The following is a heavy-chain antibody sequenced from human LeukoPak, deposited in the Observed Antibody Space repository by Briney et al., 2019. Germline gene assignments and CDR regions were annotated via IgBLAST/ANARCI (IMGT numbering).Heavy chain of an antibody. J-gene: IGHJ4*02. V-gene: IGHV3-21*04. Sequence: GGSLRLSCAASGFTFSSYSMNWVRQAPGKGLEWVSSISSGSSYIYYADSVKGRFTISRDNSKNTLYLQMNSLRAEDTAVYYCAKYSWGAVAAPFDYWGQGTLVTVSS. CDR1: GFTFSSYS. CDR2: ISSGSSYI. D-gene: IGHD6-19*01. CDR3: AKYSWGAVAAPFDY.